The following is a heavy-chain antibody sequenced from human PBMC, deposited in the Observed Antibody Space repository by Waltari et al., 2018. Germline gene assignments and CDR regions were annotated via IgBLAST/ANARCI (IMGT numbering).Heavy chain of an antibody. CDR3: ASRGHGDY. D-gene: IGHD3-10*01. CDR1: GGSFSGYY. CDR2: ISGSGGST. V-gene: IGHV3-23*01. Sequence: VQLQQWGAGLLKPSETLSLTCAVYGGSFSGYYWSWIRQPPGKGLEWVSAISGSGGSTYYADSVKGRFTISRDNSKNTLYLQMNSLRAEDTAVYYCASRGHGDYWGQGTLVTVSS. J-gene: IGHJ4*02.